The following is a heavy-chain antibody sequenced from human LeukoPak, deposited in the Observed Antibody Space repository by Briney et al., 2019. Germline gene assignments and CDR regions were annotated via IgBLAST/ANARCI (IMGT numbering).Heavy chain of an antibody. D-gene: IGHD2-2*01. J-gene: IGHJ6*04. CDR1: GFTFSSYW. CDR3: ARDEYQLPAPYYYYGMDV. V-gene: IGHV3-7*03. CDR2: IKQDGSEK. Sequence: GGSLRLSCAASGFTFSSYWMSWVRQAPGKGLEWVANIKQDGSEKYYGDSVKGRFTISRDNAKNSLYLQMNSLRAEDTAVYYCARDEYQLPAPYYYYGMDVWGKGTTVTVSS.